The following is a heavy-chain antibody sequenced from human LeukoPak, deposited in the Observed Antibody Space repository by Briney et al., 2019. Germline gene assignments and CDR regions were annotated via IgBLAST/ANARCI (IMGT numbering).Heavy chain of an antibody. CDR2: ISAYNGNT. CDR1: GYTFTSYG. D-gene: IGHD3-10*01. Sequence: GASVKVSFKASGYTFTSYGISWGRPAPGQGLGWMGWISAYNGNTNYAQKLQGRVTMTTDTSTSTAYMELRSLRSDDTAVYYCARLYYYGSGSYNWFDPWGQGTLVTVSS. V-gene: IGHV1-18*04. J-gene: IGHJ5*02. CDR3: ARLYYYGSGSYNWFDP.